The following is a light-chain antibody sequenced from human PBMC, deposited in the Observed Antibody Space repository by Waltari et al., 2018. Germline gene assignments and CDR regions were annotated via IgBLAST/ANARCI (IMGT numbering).Light chain of an antibody. CDR3: QQYNEWPYT. CDR1: KSIGNN. CDR2: VAS. Sequence: ETIMTQSPAILSVSPGETATLSCRASKSIGNNLAWYQQTPGQAPRLLIYVASSRGTGIPARFFGAGSGTDFTLTISSLQSEDFAVYYCQQYNEWPYTFGQ. V-gene: IGKV3-15*01. J-gene: IGKJ2*01.